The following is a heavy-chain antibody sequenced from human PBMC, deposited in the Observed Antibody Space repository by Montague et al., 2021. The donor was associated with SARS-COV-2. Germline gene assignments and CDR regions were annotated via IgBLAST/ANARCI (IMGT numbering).Heavy chain of an antibody. D-gene: IGHD1-1*01. CDR3: TRHVHMTWPEPSPGFDY. CDR1: GDSISSSSYN. J-gene: IGHJ4*02. V-gene: IGHV4-39*01. CDR2: VHYNGRT. Sequence: SETLSLTCTVSGDSISSSSYNWGWIRQSPGKGLEWIGSVHYNGRTYYNPSLKSRVTIYVDTSKNQISLRLSSVTAADTAVYYSTRHVHMTWPEPSPGFDYWGQGTLVTVSS.